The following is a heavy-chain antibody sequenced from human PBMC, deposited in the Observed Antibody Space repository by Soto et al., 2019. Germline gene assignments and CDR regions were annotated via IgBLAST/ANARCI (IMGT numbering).Heavy chain of an antibody. CDR1: GGSVINYY. V-gene: IGHV4-4*07. D-gene: IGHD4-17*01. Sequence: QVKLQASGPGLVKPAETLSLTCTVSGGSVINYYWHWLRQSAGKGLEWIGRTYISVLSHSNPSLRSRVTMPLYTFKNQFPLILTSVTAADTALYYCARGLNHNDYEEDAAHLWGQG. CDR3: ARGLNHNDYEEDAAHL. J-gene: IGHJ3*01. CDR2: TYISVLS.